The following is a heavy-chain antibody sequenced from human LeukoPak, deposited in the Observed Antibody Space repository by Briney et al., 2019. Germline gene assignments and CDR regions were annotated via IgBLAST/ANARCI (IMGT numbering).Heavy chain of an antibody. J-gene: IGHJ5*02. CDR2: IYSSGSA. CDR1: GGSISDHY. D-gene: IGHD6-19*01. Sequence: SETLFLTCTVSGGSISDHYWSWIRQPSGKGLEWIGRIYSSGSAKYSPSLKSRVSMSVDTSNNYFSLNLTSVTAADTALYFCARDVRYASGWSTPESWGQGILVTVSS. CDR3: ARDVRYASGWSTPES. V-gene: IGHV4-4*07.